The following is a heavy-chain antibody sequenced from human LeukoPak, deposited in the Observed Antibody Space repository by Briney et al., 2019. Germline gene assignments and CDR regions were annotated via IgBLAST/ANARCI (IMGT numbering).Heavy chain of an antibody. D-gene: IGHD5-18*01. Sequence: VKVSCKASGGTFSSYGISWVRQAPGQGLEWMGWISAYNGNTNYAQKLQGRVTMTTDTSTSTAYMELRSLRSDDTAVYYCARENTDLTFDYWGQGTLVTVSS. CDR1: GGTFSSYG. CDR3: ARENTDLTFDY. J-gene: IGHJ4*02. V-gene: IGHV1-18*01. CDR2: ISAYNGNT.